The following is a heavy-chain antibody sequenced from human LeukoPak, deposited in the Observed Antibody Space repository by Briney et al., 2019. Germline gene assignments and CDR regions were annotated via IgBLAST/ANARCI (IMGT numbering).Heavy chain of an antibody. CDR2: TYYRSDWYS. V-gene: IGHV6-1*01. Sequence: SQTLSLTCAISGDRVSSNSAAWNWIRQSPSRGLEWLGRTYYRSDWYSDYAVSVKSRLSITPDTAKNQFSLQLNSVTPEDTAIYYCARGGSYFDYWGQGTLVTVSS. CDR1: GDRVSSNSAA. J-gene: IGHJ4*02. D-gene: IGHD3-16*01. CDR3: ARGGSYFDY.